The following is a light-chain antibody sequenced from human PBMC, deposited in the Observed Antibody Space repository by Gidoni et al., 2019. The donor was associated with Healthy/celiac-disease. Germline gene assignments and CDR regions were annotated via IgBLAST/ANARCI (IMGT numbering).Light chain of an antibody. V-gene: IGKV3-20*01. J-gene: IGKJ4*01. CDR2: GAS. Sequence: EIVLTQSPGTLSLSPGERATLSCRASQSVSSSYLAWYQQKPGQAPRLLIYGASSRAPGIPDRFSGSGSGTDFTLTISRLEPEDFAVYYCQQYGSSPPVTFXGXTKVEIK. CDR3: QQYGSSPPVT. CDR1: QSVSSSY.